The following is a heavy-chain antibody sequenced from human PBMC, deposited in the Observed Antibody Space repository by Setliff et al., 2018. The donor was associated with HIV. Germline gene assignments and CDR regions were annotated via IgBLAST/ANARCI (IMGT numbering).Heavy chain of an antibody. Sequence: ESGPTLVNPTQTLTLTCTFSGFSLSTSGVGVGWIRQPPGKALECLGYIYWNDEKRYSPSLKSRLTITKDTSKNQVVLIMTNMDPVDTAAYYCAHMSLQLWFPRYWGQGTLVTVSS. D-gene: IGHD5-18*01. CDR2: IYWNDEK. V-gene: IGHV2-5*01. CDR3: AHMSLQLWFPRY. CDR1: GFSLSTSGVG. J-gene: IGHJ4*02.